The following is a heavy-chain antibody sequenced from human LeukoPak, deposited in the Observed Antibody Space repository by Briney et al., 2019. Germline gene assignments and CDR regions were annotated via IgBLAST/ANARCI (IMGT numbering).Heavy chain of an antibody. D-gene: IGHD1-26*01. CDR3: AKDIRRRYSGSYDY. V-gene: IGHV3-9*01. Sequence: GGSLRLSCAASGFTFDDYAMHWVRQAPGKGLEWVSGISWNSGSIGYADSVKGRFTISRDNAKNSLYLQMSSLRAEDTALYYCAKDIRRRYSGSYDYWGQGTLVTVSS. J-gene: IGHJ4*02. CDR2: ISWNSGSI. CDR1: GFTFDDYA.